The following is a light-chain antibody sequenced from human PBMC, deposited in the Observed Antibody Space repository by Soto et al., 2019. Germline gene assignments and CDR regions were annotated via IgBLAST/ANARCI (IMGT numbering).Light chain of an antibody. Sequence: ILTQSPATLSLSLGERATLSCRASQGISNYLAWYQQKPGQAPRLLIYDASNRATGIPARFSGSGSGTDFTLTISSLEPEDCAVYYCQQYGNWPLTFGGGTKVEIK. J-gene: IGKJ4*01. CDR1: QGISNY. V-gene: IGKV3-11*01. CDR3: QQYGNWPLT. CDR2: DAS.